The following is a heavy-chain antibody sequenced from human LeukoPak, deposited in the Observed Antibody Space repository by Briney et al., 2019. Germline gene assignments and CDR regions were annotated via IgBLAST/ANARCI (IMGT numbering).Heavy chain of an antibody. CDR3: AKDNSPGWFGP. D-gene: IGHD4-11*01. Sequence: PGGSLRLSCAASGFTFSNYWMHWVRQGPGKGLALVARISTDGSTTSYGDSVKGRFTVSRDKAKNTVYLQMNSLRAEDTGVYYCAKDNSPGWFGPWGQGTLVTVSS. J-gene: IGHJ5*02. CDR1: GFTFSNYW. CDR2: ISTDGSTT. V-gene: IGHV3-74*01.